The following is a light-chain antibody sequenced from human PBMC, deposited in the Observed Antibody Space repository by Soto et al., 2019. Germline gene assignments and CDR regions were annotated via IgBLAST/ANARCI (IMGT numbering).Light chain of an antibody. V-gene: IGLV2-14*01. J-gene: IGLJ2*01. CDR2: DVS. CDR1: SSDVGGYNY. CDR3: SSYTSSSLVV. Sequence: QSVLTQPASVSGSPGQSITISCTGTSSDVGGYNYVSWYQQHPGKAPKLMIYDVSNRPSGVSNRFSGSKSGNTASLTISGLQAGDEADYYCSSYTSSSLVVFGGGTKLTVL.